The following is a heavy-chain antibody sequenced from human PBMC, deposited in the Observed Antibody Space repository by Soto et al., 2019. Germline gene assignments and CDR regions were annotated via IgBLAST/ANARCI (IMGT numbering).Heavy chain of an antibody. J-gene: IGHJ5*02. Sequence: EVQLLESGGGLVQPGGSPRLSCAASGFTFSSYAMSWVRQAPGKGLEWVSAISGSGGSTYYADSVKGRFTISRDNSKNTLYLQMNSLRAEDTAVYYCARGPWGDYEGGFDPWGQGTLVTVSS. D-gene: IGHD4-17*01. CDR1: GFTFSSYA. CDR2: ISGSGGST. CDR3: ARGPWGDYEGGFDP. V-gene: IGHV3-23*01.